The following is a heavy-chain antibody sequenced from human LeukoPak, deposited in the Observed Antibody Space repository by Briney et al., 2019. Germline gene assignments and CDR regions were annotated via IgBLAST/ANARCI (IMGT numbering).Heavy chain of an antibody. CDR2: IYYSGST. D-gene: IGHD3-22*01. Sequence: SQTLSLTCTVSGGSISSGGYYWSWIRQHPGKGLEWIGYIYYSGSTNYNPSLKSRVTISVDTSKNQFSLKLSSVTAADTAVYYCARVTWSEYYYDSSGYYTFFDYWGQGTLVTVSS. J-gene: IGHJ4*02. CDR3: ARVTWSEYYYDSSGYYTFFDY. CDR1: GGSISSGGYY. V-gene: IGHV4-31*03.